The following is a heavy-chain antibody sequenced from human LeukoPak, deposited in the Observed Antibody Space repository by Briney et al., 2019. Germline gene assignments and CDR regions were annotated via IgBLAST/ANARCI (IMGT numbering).Heavy chain of an antibody. Sequence: GGSLRLSCAASGFTFSSYGMHWVRQAPGKGLEWVAFIRYDGSNKYYADSVKGRFTISRDNSKNTLYLQMNSLRAEDTAVYYCAKDCRGYSSSWYYAFDIWGQGTMVTVSS. V-gene: IGHV3-30*02. CDR2: IRYDGSNK. CDR3: AKDCRGYSSSWYYAFDI. CDR1: GFTFSSYG. J-gene: IGHJ3*02. D-gene: IGHD6-13*01.